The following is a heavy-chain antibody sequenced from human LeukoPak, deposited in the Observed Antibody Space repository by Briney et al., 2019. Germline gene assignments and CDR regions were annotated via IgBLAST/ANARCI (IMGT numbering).Heavy chain of an antibody. Sequence: GGSLRLSCAASGFTFDDYAMHWVRQAPGKGLEWVSLISGDGGSTYYADSVKVRFTISRDNSKNSLYLQMNSLRTEDTALYYCAKLVGRELLIHDAFDIWGQGTMVTVSS. CDR1: GFTFDDYA. J-gene: IGHJ3*02. V-gene: IGHV3-43*02. CDR2: ISGDGGST. D-gene: IGHD1-26*01. CDR3: AKLVGRELLIHDAFDI.